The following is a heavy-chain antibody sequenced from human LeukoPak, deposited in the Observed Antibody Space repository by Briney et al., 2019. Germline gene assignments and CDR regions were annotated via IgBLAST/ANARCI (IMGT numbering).Heavy chain of an antibody. CDR2: ISGRTGGT. V-gene: IGHV3-23*01. Sequence: PGGSLRLSCAASGFTFNTNAMSWVRQAPGKGLEWVSAISGRTGGTYYADSVKGRFTISRDNSKNTLYLQMNSLRAEDTTVYYCAKAVTMVRGAIDYWGQGTLVTVSS. CDR1: GFTFNTNA. J-gene: IGHJ4*02. D-gene: IGHD3-10*01. CDR3: AKAVTMVRGAIDY.